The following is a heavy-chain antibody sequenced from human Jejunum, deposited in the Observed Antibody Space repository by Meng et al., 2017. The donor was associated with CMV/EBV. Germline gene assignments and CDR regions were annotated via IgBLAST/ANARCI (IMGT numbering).Heavy chain of an antibody. J-gene: IGHJ6*02. CDR3: GKTPRDCSSTSSCYYYGMDV. V-gene: IGHV3-21*01. Sequence: YSMNWVRQAPGKGLEWVSFISSSSSNRYYADSVKGRFTISRDDAKNSLYLQMNSLGAEDTAVYYCGKTPRDCSSTSSCYYYGMDVWGQGTTVTVSS. D-gene: IGHD2-2*01. CDR2: ISSSSSNR. CDR1: YS.